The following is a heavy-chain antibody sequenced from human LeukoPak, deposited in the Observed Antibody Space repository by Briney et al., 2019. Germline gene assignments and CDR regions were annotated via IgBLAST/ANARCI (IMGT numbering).Heavy chain of an antibody. J-gene: IGHJ4*02. CDR3: ALTFGGVIAYFDY. Sequence: GASVKVSCKASGYPFNGYYIHWVRQAPGQGLEWMGWINPNSGGTNYAQKFQGRVTITADESTSTAYMELSSLRSEDTAVYYCALTFGGVIAYFDYWGQGTLVTVSS. D-gene: IGHD3-16*02. CDR2: INPNSGGT. CDR1: GYPFNGYY. V-gene: IGHV1-2*02.